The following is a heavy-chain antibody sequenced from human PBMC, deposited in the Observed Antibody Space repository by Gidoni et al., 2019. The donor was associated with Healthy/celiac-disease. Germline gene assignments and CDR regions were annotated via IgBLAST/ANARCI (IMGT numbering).Heavy chain of an antibody. CDR2: ISSSSSYI. J-gene: IGHJ6*02. D-gene: IGHD2-8*01. CDR3: ARDNGGILYGGYGMDV. V-gene: IGHV3-21*01. Sequence: EVQLVESGGGLVKPGGSLRLSCAASGFTFSRYSMNWVRQAPGKGLEWVSSISSSSSYIYYADSVKGRFTISRDNAKNSLYLQMNSLRAEDTAVYYCARDNGGILYGGYGMDVWGQGTTVTVSS. CDR1: GFTFSRYS.